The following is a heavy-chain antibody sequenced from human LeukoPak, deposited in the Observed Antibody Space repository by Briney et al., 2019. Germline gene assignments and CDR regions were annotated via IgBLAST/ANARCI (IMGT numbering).Heavy chain of an antibody. D-gene: IGHD6-19*01. CDR1: GGSISNYH. V-gene: IGHV4-4*07. Sequence: SETLSLTCTVSGGSISNYHWSWIRQPAGKGLEWIGQIHTSGSTNYNPPLKSRVTMSIDTTEDQVSLTIRSVAAADTAFYYCARRDISSGWSFDYWGQGTLVTVSS. CDR3: ARRDISSGWSFDY. CDR2: IHTSGST. J-gene: IGHJ4*02.